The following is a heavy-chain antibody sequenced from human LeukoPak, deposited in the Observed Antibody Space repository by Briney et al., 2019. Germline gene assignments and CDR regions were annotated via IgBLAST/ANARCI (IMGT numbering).Heavy chain of an antibody. CDR2: INPDNGGT. D-gene: IGHD2-15*01. J-gene: IGHJ5*02. V-gene: IGHV1-2*02. CDR3: ARESPDIVVVVTAALRRSWFDP. CDR1: GYTFTGYY. Sequence: ASVKVSCKASGYTFTGYYIHWVRQAPGQGFEWMGWINPDNGGTNYAQKFQGRATMTRDTSISTAYMELTMLKSDDTAVYYCARESPDIVVVVTAALRRSWFDPWGQGTLVTVSS.